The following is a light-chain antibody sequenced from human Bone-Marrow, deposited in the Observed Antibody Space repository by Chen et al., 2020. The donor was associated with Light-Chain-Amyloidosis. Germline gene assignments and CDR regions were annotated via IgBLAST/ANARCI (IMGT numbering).Light chain of an antibody. J-gene: IGLJ3*02. CDR2: DDS. V-gene: IGLV3-21*02. CDR3: QVWDRSSDRPV. CDR1: NIGSTS. Sequence: SYVLDQPSSVSVAPGQTPTLACGGNNIGSTSVHWYQQTPGQAPLLVVYDDSDRPSGIPERLSGSNTGNTATLTISRVEAGDEADYYCQVWDRSSDRPVFGGGTKLTVL.